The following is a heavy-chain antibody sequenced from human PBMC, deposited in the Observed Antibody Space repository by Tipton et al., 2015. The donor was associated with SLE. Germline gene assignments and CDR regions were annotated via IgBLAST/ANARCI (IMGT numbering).Heavy chain of an antibody. CDR3: AKDRRVYYYGSGRAGYFDY. D-gene: IGHD3-10*01. J-gene: IGHJ4*02. V-gene: IGHV1-46*01. Sequence: QLVQSGAEVKKPGASVKVSCKASGYTFTSYGFTWVRQAPGQGLEWMGIINPSGGSTSYAQKFQGRVTMTRDTSTSTVYMELSSLRSEDTAVYYCAKDRRVYYYGSGRAGYFDYWGQGPLVTVSS. CDR2: INPSGGST. CDR1: GYTFTSYG.